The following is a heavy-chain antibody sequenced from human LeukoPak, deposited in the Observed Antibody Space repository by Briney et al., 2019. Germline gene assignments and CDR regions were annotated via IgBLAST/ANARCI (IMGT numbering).Heavy chain of an antibody. V-gene: IGHV3-23*01. J-gene: IGHJ4*02. Sequence: AGSLTLSCAASGFTFSSYAMSWVRQAPGKGLEWVSAISGSGGSTYYAASAKGRFTISRDNSKNTLYLQMNSLRAEDTAVYYCAKWRQWGGTGYFDYWGQGALVSVSS. D-gene: IGHD6-19*01. CDR1: GFTFSSYA. CDR2: ISGSGGST. CDR3: AKWRQWGGTGYFDY.